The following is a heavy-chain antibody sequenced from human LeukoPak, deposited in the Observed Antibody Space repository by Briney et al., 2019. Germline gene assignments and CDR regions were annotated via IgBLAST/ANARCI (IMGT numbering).Heavy chain of an antibody. V-gene: IGHV3-53*04. CDR3: ARSAARLRYYYAMDV. D-gene: IGHD6-6*01. CDR2: IYSGDSGVST. Sequence: GGSLRLSCAASGFSVSNTYMSWVRQAPGKGLEWVSVIYSGDSGVSTYYADSVKGRFTISRHNSKNTLYLQMSSLRAEDTAVYFCARSAARLRYYYAMDVWGQGTTVTACS. CDR1: GFSVSNTY. J-gene: IGHJ6*02.